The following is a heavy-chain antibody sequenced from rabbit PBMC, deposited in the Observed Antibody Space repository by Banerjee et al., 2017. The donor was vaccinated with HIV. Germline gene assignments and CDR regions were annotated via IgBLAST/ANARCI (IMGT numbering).Heavy chain of an antibody. Sequence: QSLEESGGDLVKPGASLTLTCTASEFSFSSSYWICWVRQAPGKGLEWIACIYVASSGYTYYASWAKGRFTISKTSSTTVTLQMTSLTAADTATYFCARDLAGVTGWNFGLWGPGTLVTVS. J-gene: IGHJ6*01. V-gene: IGHV1S40*01. D-gene: IGHD4-1*01. CDR3: ARDLAGVTGWNFGL. CDR1: EFSFSSSYW. CDR2: IYVASSGYT.